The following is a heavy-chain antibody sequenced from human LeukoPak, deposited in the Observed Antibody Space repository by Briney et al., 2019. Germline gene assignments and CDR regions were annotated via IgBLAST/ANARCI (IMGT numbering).Heavy chain of an antibody. CDR1: GGTFSSYA. CDR3: AGENYYGSGSYSLDY. D-gene: IGHD3-10*01. V-gene: IGHV1-69*13. CDR2: IIPIFGTA. J-gene: IGHJ4*02. Sequence: SVKVSCKASGGTFSSYAISWVRQAPGQGLEWMGGIIPIFGTANYAQKFQGRVTITADESTSTAYMELSSLRSEDTAVYYCAGENYYGSGSYSLDYWGQGTLVTVSS.